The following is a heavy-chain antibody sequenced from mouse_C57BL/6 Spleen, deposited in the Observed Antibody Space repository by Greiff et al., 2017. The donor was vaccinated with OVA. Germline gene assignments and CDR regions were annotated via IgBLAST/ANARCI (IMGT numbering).Heavy chain of an antibody. D-gene: IGHD1-1*01. CDR1: GYSITSGYY. V-gene: IGHV3-6*01. J-gene: IGHJ4*01. CDR3: ARGTFTGAMDY. Sequence: EVQRVESGPGLVKPSQSLSLTCSVTGYSITSGYYWNWIRQFPGNKLEWMGYISYDGSNNYNPSLKNRISITRDTSKNQFFLKLNSVTTEDTATYYCARGTFTGAMDYWGQGTSVTVSS. CDR2: ISYDGSN.